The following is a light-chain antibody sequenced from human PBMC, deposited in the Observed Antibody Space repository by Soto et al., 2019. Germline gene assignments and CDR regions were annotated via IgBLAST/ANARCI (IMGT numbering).Light chain of an antibody. V-gene: IGKV3-15*01. Sequence: EIVMTQSPATLSVSPGERATLSCRASQSVNNNLAWYQQKPGQAPRLLISGASTRATGIPARFSGSGSETECTLTISSLQSEDLAVYYCQQYNNWWTFGQGTKVEIK. CDR3: QQYNNWWT. CDR1: QSVNNN. CDR2: GAS. J-gene: IGKJ1*01.